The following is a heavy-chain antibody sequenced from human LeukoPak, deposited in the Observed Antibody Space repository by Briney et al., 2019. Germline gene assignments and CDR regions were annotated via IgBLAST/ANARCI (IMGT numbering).Heavy chain of an antibody. CDR2: ISSSSSYI. D-gene: IGHD3-10*01. J-gene: IGHJ4*02. CDR3: ARHYGSGSKYYFDY. Sequence: AGGSLRLSCAASGFTFSSYIMNWVRQAPGKGLEWVSSISSSSSYIYYADSVKGRFTISRDNAKNSLYLQMNSLRAEDTAVYYCARHYGSGSKYYFDYWGQGTLVTVSS. V-gene: IGHV3-21*01. CDR1: GFTFSSYI.